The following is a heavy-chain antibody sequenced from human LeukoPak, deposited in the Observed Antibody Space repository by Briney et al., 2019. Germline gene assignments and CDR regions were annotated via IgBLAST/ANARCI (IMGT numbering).Heavy chain of an antibody. V-gene: IGHV1-2*02. Sequence: ASVKVSCKASGYTFTGYYMHWVRQAPGQGLEWMGWINPNSGGTNYAQKFQGRVTMTRDTSISTAYMELSRLRSDDTAVYYCAREGYCTNGVCALKGYCYGMDVWGQGTTVTVSS. CDR1: GYTFTGYY. CDR3: AREGYCTNGVCALKGYCYGMDV. CDR2: INPNSGGT. J-gene: IGHJ6*02. D-gene: IGHD2-8*01.